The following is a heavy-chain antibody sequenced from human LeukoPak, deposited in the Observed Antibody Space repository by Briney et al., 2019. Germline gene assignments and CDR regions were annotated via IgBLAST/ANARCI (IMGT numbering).Heavy chain of an antibody. D-gene: IGHD6-19*01. CDR3: ARSVRQWAIKDAFDI. J-gene: IGHJ3*02. CDR1: GFTFSSYA. V-gene: IGHV3-64*01. Sequence: PGGSLRLSCAASGFTFSSYAMHWVRQAPGKGLEYVSAISSNGGSTYYANSVKGRFTISRDNSKNTLYLQMGSLRAEDMAVYYCARSVRQWAIKDAFDIWGQGTMVTVSS. CDR2: ISSNGGST.